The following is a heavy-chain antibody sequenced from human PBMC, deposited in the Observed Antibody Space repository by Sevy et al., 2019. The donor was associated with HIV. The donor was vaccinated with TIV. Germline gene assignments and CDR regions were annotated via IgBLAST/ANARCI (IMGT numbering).Heavy chain of an antibody. CDR1: GFSFRSYV. J-gene: IGHJ4*02. CDR3: AKISGNYLGLDS. D-gene: IGHD3-10*01. Sequence: GGSLRLSCATSGFSFRSYVINWVRQAPGKGLEWVSAISPNGGSTYYADSVKGRFTISRDNSKNTLDLQMSSLRAEDTAIYYCAKISGNYLGLDSWGQGALVTGSS. CDR2: ISPNGGST. V-gene: IGHV3-23*01.